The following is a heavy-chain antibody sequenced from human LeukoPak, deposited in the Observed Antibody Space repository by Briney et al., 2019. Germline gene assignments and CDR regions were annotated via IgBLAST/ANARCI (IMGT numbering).Heavy chain of an antibody. CDR3: ARGESWYGY. V-gene: IGHV4-39*07. D-gene: IGHD6-13*01. J-gene: IGHJ4*02. CDR1: GGSISSSSYY. CDR2: IYYSGST. Sequence: SETLSLTCTVSGGSISSSSYYWGWIRQPPGKGLEWIGSIYYSGSTYYNPSLKSRVTMSVDTSKNQFSLKLSSVTAADTAVYYCARGESWYGYWGQGTLVTVSS.